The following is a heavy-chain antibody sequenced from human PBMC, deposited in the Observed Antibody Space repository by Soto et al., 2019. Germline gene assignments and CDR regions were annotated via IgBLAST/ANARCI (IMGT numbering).Heavy chain of an antibody. CDR2: ISTYNGNT. J-gene: IGHJ4*02. D-gene: IGHD5-12*01. CDR1: GYTFINYG. Sequence: QVQLVQSGAEVKKPGASVKVSCKASGYTFINYGISWVRQAPGQGLEWMGWISTYNGNTNYAQKLKGRFIMTPDTATSTAYMELRSLRSDDTAVYYCGRVAGSGYYSWGYWGQGTLVTVSS. V-gene: IGHV1-18*01. CDR3: GRVAGSGYYSWGY.